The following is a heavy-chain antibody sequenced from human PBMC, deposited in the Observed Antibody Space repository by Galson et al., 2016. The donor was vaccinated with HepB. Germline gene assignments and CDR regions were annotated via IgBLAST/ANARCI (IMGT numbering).Heavy chain of an antibody. CDR1: DYTFTAYP. J-gene: IGHJ4*02. V-gene: IGHV1-18*01. Sequence: SVKVSCKASDYTFTAYPITWVRQAPGQGLEWMGWISTLNGYTNYAQQVQGRVTMTTDTSTDTAYMELRSLRSDDTAVYYCARLDLHKRSFDYWGQGTLVTVSS. CDR3: ARLDLHKRSFDY. CDR2: ISTLNGYT.